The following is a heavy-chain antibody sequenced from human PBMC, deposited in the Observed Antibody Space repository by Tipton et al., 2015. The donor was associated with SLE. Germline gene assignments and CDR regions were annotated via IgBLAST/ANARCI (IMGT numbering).Heavy chain of an antibody. J-gene: IGHJ3*02. V-gene: IGHV4-59*11. D-gene: IGHD5-12*01. CDR1: GGSISSHY. CDR2: IYYSGNT. CDR3: AGGGVATMGGYAFEI. Sequence: TLSLTCSVSGGSISSHYWSWFRQPPGKGLEWIGYIYYSGNTKYNPSLKSRVTISLDTSRTQFSLKLSSVTAADTAVYYCAGGGVATMGGYAFEIWGQGTMVTVSS.